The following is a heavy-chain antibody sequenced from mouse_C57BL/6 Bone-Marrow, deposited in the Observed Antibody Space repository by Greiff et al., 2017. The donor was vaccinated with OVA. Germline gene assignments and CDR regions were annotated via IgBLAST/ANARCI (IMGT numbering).Heavy chain of an antibody. D-gene: IGHD4-1*01. CDR1: GYTFTDSY. V-gene: IGHV1-77*01. J-gene: IGHJ4*01. CDR3: ARDKAPNWFYAMYY. CDR2: IGPGSGST. Sequence: VQLQQSGAELVKPGASVKISCKASGYTFTDSYINWVKQRPGQGLEWIGKIGPGSGSTYYNEKFKGKATLTADKSSSPAYMQRSRLTSEDSAVYFCARDKAPNWFYAMYYWGQGTSVTVSS.